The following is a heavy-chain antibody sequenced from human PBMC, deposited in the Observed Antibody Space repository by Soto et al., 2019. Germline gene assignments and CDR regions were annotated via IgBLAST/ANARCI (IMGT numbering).Heavy chain of an antibody. CDR3: AREFGNDYHPNQVEFDY. V-gene: IGHV1-18*01. D-gene: IGHD3-16*01. CDR2: ISAYNGNT. CDR1: GYTFTSYG. J-gene: IGHJ4*02. Sequence: ASVKVSCKASGYTFTSYGISWVRQAPGQGLEWMGWISAYNGNTNYAQKLQGRVTMTTDTSTSTAYMELRSLRSDDTAVYYCAREFGNDYHPNQVEFDYWGQGTLVTVSS.